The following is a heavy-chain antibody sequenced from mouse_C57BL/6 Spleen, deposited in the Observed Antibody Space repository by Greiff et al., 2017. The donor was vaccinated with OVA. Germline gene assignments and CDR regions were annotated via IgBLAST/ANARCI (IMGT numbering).Heavy chain of an antibody. D-gene: IGHD1-1*01. CDR2: ISDGGSYT. CDR3: ARDYGSSYLYYFDY. CDR1: GFTFSSYA. V-gene: IGHV5-4*01. J-gene: IGHJ2*01. Sequence: EVKLVESGGGLVKPGGSLKLSCAASGFTFSSYAMSWVRQTPEKRLEWVATISDGGSYTYYPDNVQGRFTISRDNAKNNLYLQMSHLKSEDTAMYYCARDYGSSYLYYFDYWGQGTTLTVSS.